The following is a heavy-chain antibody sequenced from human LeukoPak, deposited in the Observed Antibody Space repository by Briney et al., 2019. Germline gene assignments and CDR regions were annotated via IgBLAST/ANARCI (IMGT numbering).Heavy chain of an antibody. CDR3: AREVREVPH. Sequence: PGGSLRLSCSASGFIFSNYWMTWVRQAPGKGLEWVAKIKPDGGEKYYVDSVKGRFTVSRDNTKNSLFLQMNGLRVEDTGVYFCAREVREVPHWGQGSRVTVSS. J-gene: IGHJ4*02. CDR2: IKPDGGEK. V-gene: IGHV3-7*04. CDR1: GFIFSNYW. D-gene: IGHD3-10*01.